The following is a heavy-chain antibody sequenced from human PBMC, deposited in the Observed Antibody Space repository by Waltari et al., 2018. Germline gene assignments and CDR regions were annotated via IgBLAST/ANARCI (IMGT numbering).Heavy chain of an antibody. CDR1: GFTFSSYG. CDR3: AKDAIIAATNSYFDY. J-gene: IGHJ4*02. CDR2: ISYDGSNK. V-gene: IGHV3-30*18. D-gene: IGHD6-13*01. Sequence: QVQLVESGGGVVQPGRSLRLSCAASGFTFSSYGMHWFRQAPGKGLEWVAVISYDGSNKYYADSVKGRFTISRDNSKNTLYLQMNSLRAEDTAVYYCAKDAIIAATNSYFDYWGQGTLVTVSS.